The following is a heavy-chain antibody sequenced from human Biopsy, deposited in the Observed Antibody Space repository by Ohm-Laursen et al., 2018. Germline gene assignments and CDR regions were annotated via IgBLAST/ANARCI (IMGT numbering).Heavy chain of an antibody. CDR1: GFVVSGTQ. J-gene: IGHJ4*02. CDR2: IYSGDST. D-gene: IGHD6-25*01. V-gene: IGHV3-53*01. Sequence: SLRLSCTASGFVVSGTQMSWVRQAPRKGLEWVSVIYSGDSTYYADSVKGRFTISRDESKNTLYLQMNRLRAEDTAVSHCARATYSSGHKIDSWGQGTLVTVSS. CDR3: ARATYSSGHKIDS.